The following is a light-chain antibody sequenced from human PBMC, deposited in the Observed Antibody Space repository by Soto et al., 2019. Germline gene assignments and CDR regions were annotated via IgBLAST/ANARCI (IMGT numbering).Light chain of an antibody. CDR2: GAS. V-gene: IGKV1-33*01. CDR3: QQYYNVHS. J-gene: IGKJ2*01. CDR1: QAINND. Sequence: DIQMTQSPSSLSASVGDRVTITCQASQAINNDLTGYQQKPGQPPKLLIYGASILETGIPPRFSGSGPGNHFTFSNTTLQPKAIATYYCQQYYNVHSFGQGTKQEMK.